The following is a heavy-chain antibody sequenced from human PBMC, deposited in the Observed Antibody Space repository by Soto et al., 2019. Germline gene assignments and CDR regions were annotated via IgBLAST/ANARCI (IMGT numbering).Heavy chain of an antibody. V-gene: IGHV3-23*01. D-gene: IGHD3-10*01. CDR2: ISDSGGST. J-gene: IGHJ4*02. CDR3: AKDARGGSYSDY. CDR1: GFTFTNYA. Sequence: EVQLLESGGGLVQPGGCLRLSCAASGFTFTNYAMSWVRQAPGKGLEWVSGISDSGGSTYYADSVKGRFTISRDNSNNTLYLQLSRLRADDTAVYYCAKDARGGSYSDYWGQGTLVTVSS.